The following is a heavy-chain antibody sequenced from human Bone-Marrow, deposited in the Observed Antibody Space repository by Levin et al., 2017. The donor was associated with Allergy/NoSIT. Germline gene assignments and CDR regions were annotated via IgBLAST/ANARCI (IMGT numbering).Heavy chain of an antibody. V-gene: IGHV3-43D*04. Sequence: GGSLRLSCAASGFTFDDYAMHWVRQAPGKGLEWVSLISWDGGSTYYADSVKGRFTISRDNSKNSLYLQMNSLRAEDTALYYCAKDIGGGWYNYGMDGWGQGTTVTVSS. CDR3: AKDIGGGWYNYGMDG. CDR2: ISWDGGST. CDR1: GFTFDDYA. J-gene: IGHJ6*02. D-gene: IGHD6-19*01.